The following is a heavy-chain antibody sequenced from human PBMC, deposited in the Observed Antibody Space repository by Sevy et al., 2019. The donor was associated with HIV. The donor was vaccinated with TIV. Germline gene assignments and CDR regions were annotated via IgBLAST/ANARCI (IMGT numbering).Heavy chain of an antibody. CDR2: ISYDGSNK. CDR1: GFTFSSYA. D-gene: IGHD5-12*01. CDR3: ASLTRDGYNDY. Sequence: GGSLRLSCAASGFTFSSYAMHWVRQAPGKGLEWVAVISYDGSNKYYAASVKGRFTISRDNSKNTLYLQMNSLRAEDTAVYYCASLTRDGYNDYWGQGTLVTVSS. V-gene: IGHV3-30*04. J-gene: IGHJ4*02.